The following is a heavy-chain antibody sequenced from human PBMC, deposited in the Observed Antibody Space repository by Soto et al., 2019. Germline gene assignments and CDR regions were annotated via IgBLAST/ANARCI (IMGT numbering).Heavy chain of an antibody. CDR1: GYTFFTYD. CDR2: ISTYSGDT. D-gene: IGHD3-22*01. J-gene: IGHJ4*02. Sequence: ASVKVSCKASGYTFFTYDISWVRQAPGQGLEWMGWISTYSGDTKYAQKFQGRVTMTTDTSTTTAYLELRSLRSEDTAVYYCATEHAPYYYDSSGYRFDYWGQGTLVTAPQ. CDR3: ATEHAPYYYDSSGYRFDY. V-gene: IGHV1-18*01.